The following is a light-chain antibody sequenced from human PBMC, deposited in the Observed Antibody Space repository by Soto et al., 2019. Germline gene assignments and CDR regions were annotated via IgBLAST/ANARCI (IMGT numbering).Light chain of an antibody. V-gene: IGLV2-8*01. J-gene: IGLJ3*02. CDR3: SSYAASNNFYFV. CDR1: SSDVGGYNY. Sequence: QSALTQPPSASGSPGQSVTISCTGTSSDVGGYNYVSWYQQYPGRAPKLMIYEVTKRPSGVSDRFSGSKSDNTASLTVSGLQAEDEADYYCSSYAASNNFYFVFGGGTKLTVL. CDR2: EVT.